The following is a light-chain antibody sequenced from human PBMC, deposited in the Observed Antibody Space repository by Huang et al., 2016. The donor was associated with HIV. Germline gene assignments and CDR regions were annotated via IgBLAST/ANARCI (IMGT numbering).Light chain of an antibody. Sequence: IILTQSPGTLALSPGERATLSCRASHVVSADCFGCDQQKPGQAPILRLVSGTTRATCLPGRFIGGVSVTELSLTSDKREPEDFAVYRCQQFGTAPVTFGGGTKVEIK. CDR3: QQFGTAPVT. CDR1: HVVSADC. V-gene: IGKV3-20*01. CDR2: SGT. J-gene: IGKJ4*01.